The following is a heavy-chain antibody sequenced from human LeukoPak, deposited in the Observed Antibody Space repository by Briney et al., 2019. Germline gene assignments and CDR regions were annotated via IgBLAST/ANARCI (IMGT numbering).Heavy chain of an antibody. Sequence: ASVKVSCKASGYTFTGYYMHWVRQAPGQGLEWMGWNNPNSGGTNYAQKFQGRVTMTRDTSISTAYMELSRLRSDDTAVYYCARSPCSSTSCYAHFDYWGQGTLVTVSS. V-gene: IGHV1-2*02. CDR2: NNPNSGGT. CDR3: ARSPCSSTSCYAHFDY. CDR1: GYTFTGYY. J-gene: IGHJ4*02. D-gene: IGHD2-2*01.